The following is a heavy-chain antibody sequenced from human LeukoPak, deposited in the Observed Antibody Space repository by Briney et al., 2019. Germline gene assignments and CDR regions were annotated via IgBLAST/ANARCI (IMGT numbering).Heavy chain of an antibody. Sequence: GASVKVSCKASGGTFSSYAISWVRQAPGQGLEWMGWISAYNGNTNYAQEVQGRVTMTRDTSISTAYMELSRLRSDDTAVYYCARGLIVVVPAAMDLDYWGQGTLVTVSS. CDR2: ISAYNGNT. D-gene: IGHD2-2*01. V-gene: IGHV1-18*01. CDR3: ARGLIVVVPAAMDLDY. J-gene: IGHJ4*02. CDR1: GGTFSSYA.